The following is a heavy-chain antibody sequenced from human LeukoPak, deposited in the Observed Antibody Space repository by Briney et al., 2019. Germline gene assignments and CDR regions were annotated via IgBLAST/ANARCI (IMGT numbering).Heavy chain of an antibody. CDR2: IYPGDSDT. CDR3: ARQRYDSSGYYYVWAY. Sequence: GESLKISCKGSGYSFTSYWIGWVRQMPGKGLEWIGIIYPGDSDTRYSPPFQGQVTIPADKSISTAYLQWSSLKASDTAMYYCARQRYDSSGYYYVWAYWGQGTLVTVSS. D-gene: IGHD3-22*01. V-gene: IGHV5-51*01. CDR1: GYSFTSYW. J-gene: IGHJ4*02.